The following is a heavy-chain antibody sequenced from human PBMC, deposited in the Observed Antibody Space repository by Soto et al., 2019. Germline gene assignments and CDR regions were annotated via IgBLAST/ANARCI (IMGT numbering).Heavy chain of an antibody. CDR1: GFTFSSYS. Sequence: GGSLRLSCAASGFTFSSYSMNWVRQAPGKGLEWVSSISSSSSYIYYADSVKGRFTISRDNAKNSLYLQMNSLRAEDTAVYYCARDWMYDSSGYAIDYWGQGTLVTVSS. D-gene: IGHD3-22*01. CDR2: ISSSSSYI. V-gene: IGHV3-21*01. J-gene: IGHJ4*02. CDR3: ARDWMYDSSGYAIDY.